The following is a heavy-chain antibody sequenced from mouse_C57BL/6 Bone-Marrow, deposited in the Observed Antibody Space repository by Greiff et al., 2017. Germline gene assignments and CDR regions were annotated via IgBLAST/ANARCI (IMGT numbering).Heavy chain of an antibody. CDR1: GFNITDYY. V-gene: IGHV14-2*01. D-gene: IGHD2-1*01. CDR3: AREGYYGPWYFDV. CDR2: INPEDGET. Sequence: EVQLQQSGAELVKPGASVKLSCTASGFNITDYYMHWVKQRTEQGLEWIGRINPEDGETKYAPKFQGKATMTADTSSNTAYLQLSSLTSEDAAVYYCAREGYYGPWYFDVWGTGTTVTVSS. J-gene: IGHJ1*03.